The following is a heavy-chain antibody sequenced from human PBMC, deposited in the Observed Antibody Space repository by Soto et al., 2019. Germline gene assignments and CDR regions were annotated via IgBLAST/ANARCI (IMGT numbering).Heavy chain of an antibody. Sequence: QVQLQESGPGLVKPSQTLSLTCTVSGGSISSGGYYWSWIRQHPGKGLEWIGYIYYSGSTYYNPSLKRRVTILVDTSKNQFSLKLSSVTAADTAVYYCARAMAGWLQRDEYFQHWGQGTLVTVSS. CDR1: GGSISSGGYY. CDR3: ARAMAGWLQRDEYFQH. J-gene: IGHJ1*01. V-gene: IGHV4-31*03. CDR2: IYYSGST. D-gene: IGHD5-12*01.